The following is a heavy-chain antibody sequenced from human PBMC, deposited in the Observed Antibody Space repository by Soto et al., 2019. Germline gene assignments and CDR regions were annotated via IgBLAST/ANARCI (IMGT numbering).Heavy chain of an antibody. V-gene: IGHV1-18*01. CDR2: ISAYNGNT. CDR3: ARGVVGYYDSSGYYPH. D-gene: IGHD3-22*01. Sequence: ASVKVSCKASGYTFTSYGISWVRQAPGQGLEWMGWISAYNGNTNYAQKLQGRVTMTTDTSTSTAYMELRSLRPDDTAVYYCARGVVGYYDSSGYYPHWGQGTLVTVAS. J-gene: IGHJ4*02. CDR1: GYTFTSYG.